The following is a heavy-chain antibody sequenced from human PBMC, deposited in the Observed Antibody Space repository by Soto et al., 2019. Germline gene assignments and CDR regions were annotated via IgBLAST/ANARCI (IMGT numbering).Heavy chain of an antibody. CDR3: AGNIVATISAFDK. CDR2: INHSGNT. J-gene: IGHJ4*02. D-gene: IGHD5-12*01. V-gene: IGHV4-34*01. CDR1: GESFSGYY. Sequence: QVQLQQWGAGLLKPSETLSLTCAVHGESFSGYYWSWIRQPPGKGLEWIGEINHSGNTNYNQSLKSRLTMSVDTSKNQISLKVKSVTAADTAVYYCAGNIVATISAFDKWGQGTLVTVSS.